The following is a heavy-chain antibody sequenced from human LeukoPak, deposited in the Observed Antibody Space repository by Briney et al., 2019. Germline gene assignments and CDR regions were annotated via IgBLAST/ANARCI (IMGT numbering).Heavy chain of an antibody. CDR3: ARAVDIVATTPFDL. J-gene: IGHJ3*01. V-gene: IGHV3-66*01. Sequence: GGSLRLSCAASGFTVSSNYMTWVRQAPGKGLEWVSVLYTGGTTYYADSVKGRFTVSRDNSKNTVYLDMNSLRAEDTAVYYCARAVDIVATTPFDLWGQGTMVTVSP. CDR2: LYTGGTT. CDR1: GFTVSSNY. D-gene: IGHD5-12*01.